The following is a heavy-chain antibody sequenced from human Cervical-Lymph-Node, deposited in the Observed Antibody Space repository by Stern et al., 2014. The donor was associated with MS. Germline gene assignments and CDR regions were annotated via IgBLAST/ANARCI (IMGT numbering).Heavy chain of an antibody. V-gene: IGHV5-51*01. D-gene: IGHD1-14*01. CDR2: IYPGDSET. CDR3: ARQTTAWASDV. CDR1: GYKFSIYW. J-gene: IGHJ4*02. Sequence: DQLVQSGAELIRPGESLKISCKGSGYKFSIYWIAWVRQMPGTGLEWMGIIYPGDSETRYSPSFQGQVTMSADKSTSTAYLQWSSLNASDTAMYFCARQTTAWASDVWGQGTLVTVSS.